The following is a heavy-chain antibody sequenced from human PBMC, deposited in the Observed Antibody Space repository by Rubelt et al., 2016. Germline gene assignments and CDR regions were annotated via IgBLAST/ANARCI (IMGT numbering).Heavy chain of an antibody. J-gene: IGHJ3*02. Sequence: QVQLVQSGAVLKKPGASVKVSCKVSGDTLSVFSIHWVRQAPGNGLEWMGGFDGEDGETVYAQNCQGRLIMTEDTSTDTAYMELSRLTSADTAVYYCSTADSSSWYDATDTWGQGTMVTVSS. CDR2: FDGEDGET. CDR1: GDTLSVFS. V-gene: IGHV1-24*01. D-gene: IGHD6-13*01. CDR3: STADSSSWYDATDT.